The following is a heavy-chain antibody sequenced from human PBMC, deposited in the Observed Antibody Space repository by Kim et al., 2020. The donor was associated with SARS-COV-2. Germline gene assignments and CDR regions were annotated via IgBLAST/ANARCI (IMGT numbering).Heavy chain of an antibody. CDR1: GFTFSSYG. J-gene: IGHJ4*02. CDR3: ARDFREYSSSSGGFDY. D-gene: IGHD6-6*01. Sequence: GGSLRLSCAASGFTFSSYGMHWVRQAPGKGLEWVAVIWYDGSNKYYADSVKGRFTISRDNSKNTLYLQMNSLRAEDTAVYYCARDFREYSSSSGGFDYWGQGTLVTVSS. V-gene: IGHV3-33*01. CDR2: IWYDGSNK.